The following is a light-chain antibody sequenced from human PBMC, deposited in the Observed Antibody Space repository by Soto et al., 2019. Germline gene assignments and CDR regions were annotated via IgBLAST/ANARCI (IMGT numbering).Light chain of an antibody. CDR3: QSYDSSLTCWV. Sequence: QSVLTQPPSVSGAPGQRVTIYCTGSSSNIGAGYDVHWYQQLPGTAPKLLIYGHSNRPSGIPDRFSGSKSGTSASLAITGLQADDEADYYCQSYDSSLTCWVFGGGTKLTVL. V-gene: IGLV1-40*01. J-gene: IGLJ3*02. CDR1: SSNIGAGYD. CDR2: GHS.